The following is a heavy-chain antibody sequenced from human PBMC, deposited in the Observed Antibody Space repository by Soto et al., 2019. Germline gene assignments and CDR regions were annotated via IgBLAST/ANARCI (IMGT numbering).Heavy chain of an antibody. CDR3: ASTYYYDSSGYYYGY. J-gene: IGHJ4*02. CDR2: ISAYNGNT. Sequence: QVQLVQSGAEVKKPGASVKVSCKASGYTFTSYGISWVRQAPGQGLEWMGWISAYNGNTNYAQKLQGRVTMTTDTSXXTAYMELRSLRSDDTAVYYCASTYYYDSSGYYYGYWGQGTLVTVSS. CDR1: GYTFTSYG. D-gene: IGHD3-22*01. V-gene: IGHV1-18*01.